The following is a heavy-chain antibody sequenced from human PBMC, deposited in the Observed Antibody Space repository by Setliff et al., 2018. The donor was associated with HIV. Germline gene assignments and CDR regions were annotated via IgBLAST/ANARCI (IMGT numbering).Heavy chain of an antibody. CDR1: GYTFTGYY. Sequence: ASVKVSCRASGYTFTGYYMHWVRQAPGQGLEWMGWINPHSGGTNYAQKFQGWVTMTRDTSISTAYMELSRLRSDDTAVYYCARQSATVTFDYWGQGTLVTVSS. J-gene: IGHJ4*02. CDR2: INPHSGGT. D-gene: IGHD4-17*01. CDR3: ARQSATVTFDY. V-gene: IGHV1-2*04.